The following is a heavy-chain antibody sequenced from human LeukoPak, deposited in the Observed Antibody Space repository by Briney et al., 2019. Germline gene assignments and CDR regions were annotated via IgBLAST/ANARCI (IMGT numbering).Heavy chain of an antibody. CDR1: GGSISNYY. CDR3: ARDQAVLRYFDPHGWFDP. Sequence: SETLSLICTVSGGSISNYYWSWIRQPPGKGLEWIGYIFYSGSTNYNPSLKSRVTISVDTSKNQFSLKLSSVTAADTAVYYCARDQAVLRYFDPHGWFDPWGQGTLVTVSS. J-gene: IGHJ5*02. CDR2: IFYSGST. D-gene: IGHD3-9*01. V-gene: IGHV4-59*12.